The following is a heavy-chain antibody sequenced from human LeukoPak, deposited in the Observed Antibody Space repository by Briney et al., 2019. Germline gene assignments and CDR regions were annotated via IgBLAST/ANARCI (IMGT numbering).Heavy chain of an antibody. V-gene: IGHV3-48*03. D-gene: IGHD3-3*01. CDR2: ISSSGSTI. CDR3: AKDKWSVTIFGVVSS. J-gene: IGHJ4*02. CDR1: GFTFSSYE. Sequence: PGGSLRLSCAASGFTFSSYEMNWVRQAPGKGLEWVSYISSSGSTIYYADSVKGRFTISRDNSKNTLYLQMNSLRPEDTAVYYCAKDKWSVTIFGVVSSWGQGTLVTISS.